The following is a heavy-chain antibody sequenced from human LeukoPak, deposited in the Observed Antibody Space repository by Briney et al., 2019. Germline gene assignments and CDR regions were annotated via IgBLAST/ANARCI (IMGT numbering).Heavy chain of an antibody. CDR1: GYTFTSYD. V-gene: IGHV1-8*01. J-gene: IGHJ5*02. CDR2: MNPNSGNT. D-gene: IGHD2-15*01. Sequence: ASVKVSCKASGYTFTSYDINWVRQAPGQGLEWMGWMNPNSGNTVYAQKFQGRVTMTRNTSISTAYMELSSLRSEDTAVYYCARGPRGCSGGSCWFDPWGQGTLVTVSS. CDR3: ARGPRGCSGGSCWFDP.